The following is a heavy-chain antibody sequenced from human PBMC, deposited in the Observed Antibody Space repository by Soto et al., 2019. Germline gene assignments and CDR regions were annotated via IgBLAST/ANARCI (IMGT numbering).Heavy chain of an antibody. CDR1: GFTFSSYG. V-gene: IGHV3-33*01. CDR3: ARGPVVGARYYYGMHV. CDR2: IWYDGSNK. J-gene: IGHJ6*04. D-gene: IGHD1-26*01. Sequence: QVQLVESGGGVVQPGRSLRLSCAASGFTFSSYGRHWVRQAPGKGLEWVAVIWYDGSNKYYADSVKGRFTISRDNSKNTLGLQMNSLRAEDTAVYYCARGPVVGARYYYGMHVWGEGTTVTVSS.